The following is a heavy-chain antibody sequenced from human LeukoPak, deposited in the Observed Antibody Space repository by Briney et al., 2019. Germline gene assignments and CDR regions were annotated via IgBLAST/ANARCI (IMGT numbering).Heavy chain of an antibody. CDR1: GFTFSSYA. V-gene: IGHV3-23*01. CDR3: ARRLVTAGITDFFDS. J-gene: IGHJ4*02. D-gene: IGHD2-2*01. CDR2: ISGSGGST. Sequence: GGSLRLSCAASGFTFSSYAMRWVRQAPGKGLEWVSSISGSGGSTTDADSVKGRFTISRDNSKSTLYLQMNGLTAEDTALYYCARRLVTAGITDFFDSWGQGTLVSVSS.